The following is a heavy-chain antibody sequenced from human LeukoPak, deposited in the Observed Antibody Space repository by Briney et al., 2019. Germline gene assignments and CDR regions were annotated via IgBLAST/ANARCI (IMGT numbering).Heavy chain of an antibody. J-gene: IGHJ5*02. CDR3: AGEGEYGDSYS. Sequence: PSQTLSLTCAVPGDSISYESYYWNWIRQAPGKGPEWIGNIYRGRTRLNPSLTSRVAISVDMSKSQVSLSLTSVTAADTAIYYCAGEGEYGDSYSWGQGALVIVSA. CDR1: GDSISYESYY. V-gene: IGHV4-30-2*01. D-gene: IGHD2-21*01. CDR2: IYRGRT.